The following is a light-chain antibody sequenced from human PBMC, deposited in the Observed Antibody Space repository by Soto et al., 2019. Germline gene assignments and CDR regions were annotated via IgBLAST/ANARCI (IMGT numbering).Light chain of an antibody. J-gene: IGKJ3*01. CDR2: WAS. Sequence: DIVMTQSPDSLAVSLGERATINCKSSQSVLHSSNNKNYLAWYQQKPGQPPKLLINWASTRESGVPDRFRGSGSGTDFTLTISSLQAEDVAVYYCQQYYSSQFTFGPGTKVDIK. V-gene: IGKV4-1*01. CDR3: QQYYSSQFT. CDR1: QSVLHSSNNKNY.